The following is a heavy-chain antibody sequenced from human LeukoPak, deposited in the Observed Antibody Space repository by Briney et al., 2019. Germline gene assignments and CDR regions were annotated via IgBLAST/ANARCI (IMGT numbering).Heavy chain of an antibody. D-gene: IGHD3-10*01. CDR1: GFTFSYYY. Sequence: PGGSLRLSCAASGFTFSYYYMSWIRQAPGKGLEWVSYISSSGSTIYYADSVKGRFTISRDNAKNSLYLQMNSLRAEDTAVYYCARDKVPMVRGVIPRWFDPWGQGTLVTVSS. CDR3: ARDKVPMVRGVIPRWFDP. CDR2: ISSSGSTI. J-gene: IGHJ5*02. V-gene: IGHV3-11*04.